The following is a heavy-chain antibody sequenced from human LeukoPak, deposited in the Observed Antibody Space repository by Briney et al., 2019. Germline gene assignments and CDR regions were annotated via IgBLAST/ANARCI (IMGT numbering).Heavy chain of an antibody. D-gene: IGHD3-3*01. CDR3: ARDGGLYDLWSGYPPNFDY. Sequence: ASVRVSCKASGYTFTSYGISWVRQAPGQGLEWMGWISAYNGNTNYAQKLQGRVTMTTDTSTSTAYMELRSLRSDDTAVYYCARDGGLYDLWSGYPPNFDYWGQGTLVTVSS. CDR2: ISAYNGNT. V-gene: IGHV1-18*01. CDR1: GYTFTSYG. J-gene: IGHJ4*02.